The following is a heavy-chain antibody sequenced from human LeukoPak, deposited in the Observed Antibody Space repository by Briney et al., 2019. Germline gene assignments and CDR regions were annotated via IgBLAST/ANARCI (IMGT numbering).Heavy chain of an antibody. CDR1: GGTFNSYA. CDR3: AGADCSSTSCYLNPPYYYYGMDV. CDR2: IIPIFGTA. V-gene: IGHV1-69*13. Sequence: ASVKVSCKASGGTFNSYAISWVRQAPGQGLEWMGGIIPIFGTANYAQKFQGRVTITADESTSTAYMELSSLRSEDTAVYYCAGADCSSTSCYLNPPYYYYGMDVWGKGTTVTVSS. J-gene: IGHJ6*04. D-gene: IGHD2-2*01.